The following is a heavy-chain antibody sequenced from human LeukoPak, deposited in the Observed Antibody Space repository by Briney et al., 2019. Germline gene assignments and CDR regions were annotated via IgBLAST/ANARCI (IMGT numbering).Heavy chain of an antibody. CDR2: ISSSSSII. CDR1: GFTFKSYS. J-gene: IGHJ4*02. D-gene: IGHD3-3*01. CDR3: ARSYDFWSGYYYGY. Sequence: GGSLRLSCATSGFTFKSYSMNWVRQAPGKGLEWVSYISSSSSIIYYADSVKGRFTISRDNAKNSLYLQLNSLRAEDTAVYYCARSYDFWSGYYYGYWGQGTLVTVSS. V-gene: IGHV3-48*01.